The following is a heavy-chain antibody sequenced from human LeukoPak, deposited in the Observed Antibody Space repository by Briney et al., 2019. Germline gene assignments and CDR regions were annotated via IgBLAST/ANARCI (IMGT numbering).Heavy chain of an antibody. CDR2: INHSGST. J-gene: IGHJ5*02. CDR1: GGSFSGYY. V-gene: IGHV4-34*01. CDR3: ARGGTWPLRFDP. D-gene: IGHD1-1*01. Sequence: SETLSLTCAAYGGSFSGYYLSWIRQPPGKGLEWIGEINHSGSTNYNPSLKSRVTISVDTSKNQFSLKLSSVTAADMAVYYCARGGTWPLRFDPWGQGTLVTVSS.